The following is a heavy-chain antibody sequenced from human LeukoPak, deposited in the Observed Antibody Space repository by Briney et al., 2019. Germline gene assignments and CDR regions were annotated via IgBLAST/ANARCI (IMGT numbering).Heavy chain of an antibody. V-gene: IGHV3-15*01. CDR3: TTVGIWNIITGEDR. CDR2: IKSKTDGGTT. CDR1: GFPFSKAW. J-gene: IGHJ5*02. D-gene: IGHD1/OR15-1a*01. Sequence: GGSLRLSCAVFGSGFPFSKAWMSWVRQAPGRGLEWVGRIKSKTDGGTTDYAAPVKGRFTILRDDSKNTLYLQMNSLKTEDTAVYYCTTVGIWNIITGEDRRGQGTLVAVSS.